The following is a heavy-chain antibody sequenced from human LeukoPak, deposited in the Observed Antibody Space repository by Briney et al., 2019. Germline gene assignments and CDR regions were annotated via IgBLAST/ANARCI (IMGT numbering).Heavy chain of an antibody. V-gene: IGHV1-18*01. CDR1: GYTFTSYG. D-gene: IGHD2-2*01. CDR2: ISAYNGNT. CDR3: ATGPKDIVVVPAALTG. Sequence: ASVKVSCKASGYTFTSYGISWVRQAPGQGLEWMGWISAYNGNTNYAQKLQGRVTMTTDTSTSTAYMELRSLRSDDTAVYYCATGPKDIVVVPAALTGWGQGTLVTVSS. J-gene: IGHJ4*02.